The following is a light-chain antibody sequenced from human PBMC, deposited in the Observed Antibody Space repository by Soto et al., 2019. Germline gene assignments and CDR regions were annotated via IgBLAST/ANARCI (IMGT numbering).Light chain of an antibody. CDR1: SSDVGGYNF. CDR2: DVN. CDR3: CSYTRSSTHV. V-gene: IGLV2-14*03. Sequence: QSALTQPASVSGSPGQSITISCTGTSSDVGGYNFVSWYQQHPGKVPKLMIFDVNRRPSGVSDLFSGSKSGNTASLTISGIQAEDEGDYYCCSYTRSSTHVFGSGTKLTVL. J-gene: IGLJ1*01.